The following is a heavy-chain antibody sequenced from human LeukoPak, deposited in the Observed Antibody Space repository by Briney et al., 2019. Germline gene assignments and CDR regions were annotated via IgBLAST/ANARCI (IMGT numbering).Heavy chain of an antibody. CDR1: GGSFSGYY. CDR2: INHSGST. V-gene: IGHV4-34*01. Sequence: SETLSLTCAVYGGSFSGYYWSWIRQPPGKGLEWIGEINHSGSTNYNPSLKSRVTISVDRSKNQFSLKLSSVTAADTAVYYCARGGRAAAPEAFDIWGQGTMVTVSS. D-gene: IGHD6-13*01. J-gene: IGHJ3*02. CDR3: ARGGRAAAPEAFDI.